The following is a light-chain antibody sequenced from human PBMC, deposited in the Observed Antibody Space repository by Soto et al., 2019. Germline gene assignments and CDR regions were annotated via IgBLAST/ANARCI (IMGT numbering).Light chain of an antibody. CDR3: QQYNNWPL. J-gene: IGKJ1*01. CDR1: QSVSGN. V-gene: IGKV3-15*01. Sequence: DIVMTLSPATLSVYPGERATLSCRASQSVSGNLAWYQQKPGQAPRLLIYGASTRATGIPARFSGSGSGTEFTLTISSLQSEDYAVYFCQQYNNWPLFGQGTKVDIK. CDR2: GAS.